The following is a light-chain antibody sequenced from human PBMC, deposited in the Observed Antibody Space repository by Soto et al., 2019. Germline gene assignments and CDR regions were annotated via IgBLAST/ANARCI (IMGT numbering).Light chain of an antibody. CDR2: EVI. CDR3: SSYTSSSTLV. J-gene: IGLJ2*01. Sequence: QSALTQPASVSGSPGQSITISCIATSSDVGDYNYVSWYQQYPGKAPKLMISEVINRPSGVSDRFSGSKSGNTASLIISGLQAEDEADYYCSSYTSSSTLVFGGGTKLPVL. V-gene: IGLV2-14*01. CDR1: SSDVGDYNY.